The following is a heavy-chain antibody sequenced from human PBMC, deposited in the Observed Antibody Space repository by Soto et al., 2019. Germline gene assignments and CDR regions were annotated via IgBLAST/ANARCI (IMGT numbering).Heavy chain of an antibody. CDR2: INGRSNYK. Sequence: EVQLVESGGGLVKPGGSLRLSCAASGFSFSTYVMNWVRQAPGKGLEWVSSINGRSNYKYYADSVKGRFTISRDNAKNSMYLQMNSMRAEDTAVYYCASEDRLVGTASAFDYWGQGALVTVSS. V-gene: IGHV3-21*01. J-gene: IGHJ4*02. D-gene: IGHD2-15*01. CDR1: GFSFSTYV. CDR3: ASEDRLVGTASAFDY.